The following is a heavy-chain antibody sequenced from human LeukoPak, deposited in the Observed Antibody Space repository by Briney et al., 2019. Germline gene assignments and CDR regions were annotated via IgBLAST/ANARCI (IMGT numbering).Heavy chain of an antibody. CDR3: ARHYRVERWLQFDYYYYYYMDV. V-gene: IGHV3-74*01. CDR1: GFTFSSYW. CDR2: INSDGSST. D-gene: IGHD5-24*01. Sequence: PGGSLRLSCAASGFTFSSYWMHWVRQAPGKGLVWVSRINSDGSSTSYADSVKGRFTISRDNAKNTLYLQMNSLRAEDTAVYYCARHYRVERWLQFDYYYYYYMDVWGKGTTVTVSS. J-gene: IGHJ6*03.